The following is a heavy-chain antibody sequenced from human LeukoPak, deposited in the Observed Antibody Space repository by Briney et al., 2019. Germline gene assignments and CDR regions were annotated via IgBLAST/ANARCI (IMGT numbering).Heavy chain of an antibody. V-gene: IGHV3-15*07. CDR1: GFTFSNAY. CDR3: TTGGSVIVAGTRAFDI. Sequence: PGGSLRLSCAASGFTFSNAYMNWVRQAPGKGLEWVGRIKSEIDGGATDYAAPVQGRFTISRDDSQATLYLQMNSLKTEDTAVYYCTTGGSVIVAGTRAFDIWGQGTMVTVSS. CDR2: IKSEIDGGAT. J-gene: IGHJ3*02. D-gene: IGHD5-12*01.